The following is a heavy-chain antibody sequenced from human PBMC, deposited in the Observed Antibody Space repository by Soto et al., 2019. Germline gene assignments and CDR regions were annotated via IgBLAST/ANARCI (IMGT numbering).Heavy chain of an antibody. CDR1: GCSISSGGYY. Sequence: SETLSLTCTVSGCSISSGGYYWSWIRQHPGKGLEWIGYFYYSGSTYYNPSLKSRVTISVDTSKNQFSLKLSSVTAADTAVYYCARGIMTTVTSPDAFDIWGQGTMVTVSS. CDR2: FYYSGST. V-gene: IGHV4-31*03. CDR3: ARGIMTTVTSPDAFDI. D-gene: IGHD4-4*01. J-gene: IGHJ3*02.